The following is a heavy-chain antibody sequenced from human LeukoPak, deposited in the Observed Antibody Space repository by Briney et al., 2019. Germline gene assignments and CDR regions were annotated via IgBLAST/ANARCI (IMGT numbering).Heavy chain of an antibody. CDR3: ARERGIDSSGYTDY. Sequence: ASVKVSCKASGYTFTSYDINWVRQATGQGLEWIGWMNPNSGNTGYAQKFQGRVTMTRNTSISTAYMELSSLRSEDTAVYYCARERGIDSSGYTDYWGQGTLVTVSS. J-gene: IGHJ4*02. V-gene: IGHV1-8*01. CDR1: GYTFTSYD. D-gene: IGHD3-22*01. CDR2: MNPNSGNT.